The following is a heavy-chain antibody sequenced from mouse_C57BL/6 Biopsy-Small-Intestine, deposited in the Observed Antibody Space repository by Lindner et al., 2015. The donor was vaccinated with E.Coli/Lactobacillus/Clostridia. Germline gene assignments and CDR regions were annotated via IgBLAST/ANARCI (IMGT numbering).Heavy chain of an antibody. CDR2: IFPNNGGT. D-gene: IGHD2-5*01. CDR1: GYTFTHYN. V-gene: IGHV1-34*02. J-gene: IGHJ4*01. CDR3: ARYYYSNWGDY. Sequence: VQLQESGPELVKPGTSVKISCKASGYTFTHYNIDWVKQSHGKSLEWIGHIFPNNGGTGYNQKFERRATLTVDKSSSTAYMELHSLTSEDSAVYYCARYYYSNWGDYWGQGTSVTVSS.